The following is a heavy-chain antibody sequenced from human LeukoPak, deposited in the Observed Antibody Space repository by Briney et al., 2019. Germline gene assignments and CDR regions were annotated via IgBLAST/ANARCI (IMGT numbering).Heavy chain of an antibody. CDR2: IILIFGTA. Sequence: SVKVSCKASGGTFSSYAISWVRQAPGQGLGWMGGIILIFGTANYAQKFQGRVTITADESTSTAYMELSGLRSEDTAVYYCARDEPSAMVRGHLADYYYGMDVWGQGTTVTVSS. CDR3: ARDEPSAMVRGHLADYYYGMDV. CDR1: GGTFSSYA. J-gene: IGHJ6*02. V-gene: IGHV1-69*13. D-gene: IGHD3-10*01.